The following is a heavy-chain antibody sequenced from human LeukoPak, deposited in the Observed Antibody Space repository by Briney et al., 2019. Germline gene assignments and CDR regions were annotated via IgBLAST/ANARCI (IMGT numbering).Heavy chain of an antibody. Sequence: GASVKVSCKASGYTFTSYYMHWVRQAPGQGLEWMGIINPSGGSTSYAQKFQGRVTMTRDMSTSTVYMELSSLRSEDTAVYYCARGNIVVVPAATNWFDPWGQGTLVTVSS. CDR1: GYTFTSYY. V-gene: IGHV1-46*01. D-gene: IGHD2-2*01. J-gene: IGHJ5*02. CDR2: INPSGGST. CDR3: ARGNIVVVPAATNWFDP.